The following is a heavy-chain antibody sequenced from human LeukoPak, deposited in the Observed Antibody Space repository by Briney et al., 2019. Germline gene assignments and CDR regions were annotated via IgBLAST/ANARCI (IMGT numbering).Heavy chain of an antibody. D-gene: IGHD4-17*01. CDR3: ARRRGDYRGKPFDY. V-gene: IGHV4-59*01. Sequence: SETLSLTCTVSGGSISSYYWSWIRQPPGKGLEWIGYIYYSGSTNYNPSLKSRVTISVDTSKNQFSLRLSFVTAADTAVYYCARRRGDYRGKPFDYWGQGTLVTVSS. CDR2: IYYSGST. J-gene: IGHJ4*02. CDR1: GGSISSYY.